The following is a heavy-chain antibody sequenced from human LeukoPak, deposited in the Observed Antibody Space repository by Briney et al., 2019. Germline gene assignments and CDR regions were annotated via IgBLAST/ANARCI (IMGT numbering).Heavy chain of an antibody. J-gene: IGHJ5*02. V-gene: IGHV3-7*01. D-gene: IGHD2-8*01. CDR3: ARETNSIVLMVYAIRVERNWFDP. CDR1: GFTFSSYW. Sequence: PGGSLRLSCAASGFTFSSYWMSWVRQAPGKGLEWVANIKQDGSEKYYVDSVKGRFTISRDNAKNSLYPQMNSLRAEDTAVYYCARETNSIVLMVYAIRVERNWFDPWGQGTLVTVSS. CDR2: IKQDGSEK.